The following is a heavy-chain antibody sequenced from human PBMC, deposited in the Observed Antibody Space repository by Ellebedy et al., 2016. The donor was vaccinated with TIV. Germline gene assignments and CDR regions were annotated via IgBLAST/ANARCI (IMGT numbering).Heavy chain of an antibody. CDR1: GFTFTSSA. V-gene: IGHV1-58*02. CDR2: IVVGSGNT. CDR3: ARGKRGSTSWLDY. J-gene: IGHJ4*02. Sequence: SVKVSXXASGFTFTSSAMQWVRQARGQRLEWIGWIVVGSGNTNYAQKFQGRVTITADESTSTAYMELSSLRSEDTAVYYCARGKRGSTSWLDYWGQGTLVTVSS. D-gene: IGHD2-2*01.